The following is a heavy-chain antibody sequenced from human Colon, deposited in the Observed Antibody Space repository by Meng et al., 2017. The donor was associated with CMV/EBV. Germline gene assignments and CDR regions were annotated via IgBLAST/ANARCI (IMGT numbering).Heavy chain of an antibody. V-gene: IGHV2-5*01. J-gene: IGHJ5*02. Sequence: SGPTLVKPTQTLTLTCTFSGFSLSTSRVAVGWIRQPPGKALEWLALIYWNGDERFSPSLKSRLTITKDTPKNQVVLTMTNVDPVDTATYYCARRPPFRGVQYLDPWGQGTLVTVSS. D-gene: IGHD3-16*01. CDR2: IYWNGDE. CDR3: ARRPPFRGVQYLDP. CDR1: GFSLSTSRVA.